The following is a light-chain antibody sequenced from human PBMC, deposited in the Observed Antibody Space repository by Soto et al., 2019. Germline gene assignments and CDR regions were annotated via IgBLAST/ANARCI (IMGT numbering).Light chain of an antibody. CDR1: TSNIGAGYD. V-gene: IGLV1-40*01. J-gene: IGLJ3*02. CDR2: SHN. CDR3: AIWDLTLSAWV. Sequence: QSVLTQPPSVSGAPGQTVTISCTGSTSNIGAGYDVHWYQQLPGTAPRLLLSSHNNRPSGVPDRFFGSKSGTSASLTIIGLQAEDEADYYCAIWDLTLSAWVFGGGTKLTVL.